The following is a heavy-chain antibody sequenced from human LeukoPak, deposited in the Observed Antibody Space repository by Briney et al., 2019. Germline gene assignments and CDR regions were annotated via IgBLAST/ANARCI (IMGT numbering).Heavy chain of an antibody. CDR1: GFTFSSYA. V-gene: IGHV3-23*01. D-gene: IGHD3-16*01. Sequence: GGSLRLSCAASGFTFSSYAMSWVRQAPGKGLEWVSAISGSGGSTYYADSVKGRFTIPRDNSKNTLYLQMNSLRAEDTAVYYCAKDPPKYLMITSFDYWGQGTLVTVSS. CDR2: ISGSGGST. CDR3: AKDPPKYLMITSFDY. J-gene: IGHJ4*02.